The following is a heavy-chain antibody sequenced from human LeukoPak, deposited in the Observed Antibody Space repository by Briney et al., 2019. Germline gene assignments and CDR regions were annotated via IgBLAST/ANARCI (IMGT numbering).Heavy chain of an antibody. V-gene: IGHV4-59*08. D-gene: IGHD6-19*01. CDR1: GGSISIYY. Sequence: PSETLSLTCTVSGGSISIYYWSWIRQPPGKGLEWIGYIYGSGSPNYNPSLKTRVTISVDTSKNQFSPKLSSVTAADTAVYYCARQGAVAGGGVDWGQGTLVTVSS. CDR3: ARQGAVAGGGVD. CDR2: IYGSGSP. J-gene: IGHJ4*02.